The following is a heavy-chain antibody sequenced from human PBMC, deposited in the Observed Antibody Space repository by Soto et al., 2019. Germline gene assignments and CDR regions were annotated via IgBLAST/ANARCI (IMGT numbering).Heavy chain of an antibody. CDR3: AKGICPAYGSGSYTMDV. D-gene: IGHD3-10*01. CDR2: ISGSGGTT. Sequence: GGSLRLSCAASGFTFSSYAMTWVRQAPGKGLEWVSEISGSGGTTYYADSVKGRFTISRDNSNNTLYLQMNSLRAEDTAVYYCAKGICPAYGSGSYTMDVWGQGTTVTVSS. CDR1: GFTFSSYA. V-gene: IGHV3-23*01. J-gene: IGHJ6*02.